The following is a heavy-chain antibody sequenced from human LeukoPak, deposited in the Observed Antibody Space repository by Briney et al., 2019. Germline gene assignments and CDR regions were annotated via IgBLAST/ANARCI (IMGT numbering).Heavy chain of an antibody. CDR1: GYSFSTYW. V-gene: IGHV5-51*01. Sequence: GESLKIPCKGSGYSFSTYWIGWVRQVPGKGLQWMGIIYPGDSDSRYNPSFQGQVTISADKSISTAYLQWSSLKASDTAMYYCARGVALTYCTGSNCFFDSFDIWGQGTMVTVSS. CDR3: ARGVALTYCTGSNCFFDSFDI. J-gene: IGHJ3*02. D-gene: IGHD2-8*02. CDR2: IYPGDSDS.